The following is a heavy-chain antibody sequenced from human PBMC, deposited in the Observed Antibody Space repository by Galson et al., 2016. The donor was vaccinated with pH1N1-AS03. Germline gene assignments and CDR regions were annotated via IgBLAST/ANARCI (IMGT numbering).Heavy chain of an antibody. D-gene: IGHD1-26*01. V-gene: IGHV4-38-2*01. Sequence: ETLSLTCAVSGYSISSGFHWAWVRQPPSKGLEWIGTISHSGNTFYNPSLKSRVTMSVDTSKNQFSLKLSSVTAADAAVYYCARFSGSYQFDYWGQGTLVTVSS. J-gene: IGHJ4*02. CDR1: GYSISSGFH. CDR2: ISHSGNT. CDR3: ARFSGSYQFDY.